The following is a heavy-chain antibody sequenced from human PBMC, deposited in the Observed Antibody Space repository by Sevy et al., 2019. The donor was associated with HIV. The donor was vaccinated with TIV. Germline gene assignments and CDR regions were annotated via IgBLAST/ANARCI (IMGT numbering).Heavy chain of an antibody. V-gene: IGHV3-33*01. J-gene: IGHJ6*02. CDR1: GLTFSNYG. D-gene: IGHD2-2*01. Sequence: GGSLRLSCAASGLTFSNYGIHWVRQAPGKGLEWVALIRYDGSNKYYEDSVKGRFTISRDNSKNTLYLQINGLRAEDTAVYYCARGPLRYCSSSSCYEGDNYYYGMDVWGQGTTVTVSS. CDR2: IRYDGSNK. CDR3: ARGPLRYCSSSSCYEGDNYYYGMDV.